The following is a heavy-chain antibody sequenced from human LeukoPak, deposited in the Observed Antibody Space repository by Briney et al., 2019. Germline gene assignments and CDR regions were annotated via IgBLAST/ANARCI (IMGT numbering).Heavy chain of an antibody. CDR3: ARGGRASGSYYNGQGY. Sequence: ASVKVSCKASGYTFTSYGISWVRQAPGQGLEWMGWISAYNGNTNYAQKLQGRVTMTTDTSTSTAYMELRSLRSEDTAVDYCARGGRASGSYYNGQGYWGQGTLVTVSS. J-gene: IGHJ4*02. CDR1: GYTFTSYG. CDR2: ISAYNGNT. D-gene: IGHD3-10*01. V-gene: IGHV1-18*01.